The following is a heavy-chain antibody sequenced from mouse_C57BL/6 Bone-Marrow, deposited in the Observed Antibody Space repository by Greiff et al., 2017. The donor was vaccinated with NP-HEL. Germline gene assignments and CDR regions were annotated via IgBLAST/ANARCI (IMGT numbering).Heavy chain of an antibody. CDR2: ISSGSSTI. J-gene: IGHJ3*01. CDR3: ARRYYYGSSFAY. CDR1: GFTFSDYG. Sequence: DVKLVESGGGLVKPGGSLKLSCAASGFTFSDYGMHWVRQAPEKGLEWVAYISSGSSTIYYADTVKGRFTISRDNAKNTLFLQMTSLRSEDTAMYYCARRYYYGSSFAYWGQGTLVTVSA. V-gene: IGHV5-17*01. D-gene: IGHD1-1*01.